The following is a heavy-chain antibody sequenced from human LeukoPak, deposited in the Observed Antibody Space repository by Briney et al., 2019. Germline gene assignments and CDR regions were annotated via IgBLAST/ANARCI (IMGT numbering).Heavy chain of an antibody. CDR2: ISAYNGDT. J-gene: IGHJ6*02. V-gene: IGHV1-18*04. CDR1: GYSFTSHG. D-gene: IGHD3-10*01. CDR3: ARRDYGSGRYPYYYGLDV. Sequence: ASVKVSCKASGYSFTSHGISWVRQPPGQGLEWMGWISAYNGDTKYSQNFQGRVTLTTYTSTTTAYLELRSLRSDDTAVYYCARRDYGSGRYPYYYGLDVWGQGTTVTVSS.